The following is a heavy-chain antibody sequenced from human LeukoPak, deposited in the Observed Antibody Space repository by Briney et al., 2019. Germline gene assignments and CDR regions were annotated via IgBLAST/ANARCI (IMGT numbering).Heavy chain of an antibody. V-gene: IGHV4-31*03. CDR2: IYYSGST. Sequence: KSSETLSLTCTVSGGSISSGGYYWSWIRQHPGKGLEWIGYIYYSGSTYYNPSLKSRVTISVDTSKNQFSPKLSSVTAADTAVYYCARAGQQLVLDYWGQGTLVTVSS. J-gene: IGHJ4*02. D-gene: IGHD6-13*01. CDR1: GGSISSGGYY. CDR3: ARAGQQLVLDY.